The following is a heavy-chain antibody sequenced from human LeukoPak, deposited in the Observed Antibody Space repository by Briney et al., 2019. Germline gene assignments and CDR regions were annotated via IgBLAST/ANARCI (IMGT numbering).Heavy chain of an antibody. CDR3: AREQGYSYGYGNWFDS. CDR2: ISSSSSTI. V-gene: IGHV3-48*01. CDR1: GFTFSSYA. D-gene: IGHD5-18*01. J-gene: IGHJ5*01. Sequence: GGSLRLSCAASGFTFSSYAMHWVRQAPGKGLEWVSYISSSSSTIYYADSVKGRFTISRDNAKNSLYLQMNSLRAEDTAVYYCAREQGYSYGYGNWFDSWGQGTLVTVSS.